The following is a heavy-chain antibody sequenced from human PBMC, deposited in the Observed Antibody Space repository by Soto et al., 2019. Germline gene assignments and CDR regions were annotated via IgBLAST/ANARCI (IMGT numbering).Heavy chain of an antibody. CDR3: ARGPYCTNGVCFDY. V-gene: IGHV3-23*01. J-gene: IGHJ4*02. D-gene: IGHD2-8*01. Sequence: GGSLRLSCAASGFTFSSYAMSWVRQAPVKGLEWVSAISGSGGSTYYADSVKGRFTISRDNSKNTLYLQMNSLRAEDTAVYYCARGPYCTNGVCFDYWGQATLVTVSS. CDR2: ISGSGGST. CDR1: GFTFSSYA.